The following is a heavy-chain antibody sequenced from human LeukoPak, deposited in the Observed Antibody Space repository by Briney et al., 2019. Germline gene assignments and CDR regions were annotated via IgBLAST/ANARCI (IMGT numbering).Heavy chain of an antibody. Sequence: GRSLRPSCAASGFTFDDYAMHWVRQAPGKGLEWVSGISWNSGSIGYADSVKGRFTISRDNAKNSLYLQMNSLRAEDTALYYCAKDLGYCSSTSCPQGLDYWGQGTLVTVSS. J-gene: IGHJ4*02. D-gene: IGHD2-2*01. CDR3: AKDLGYCSSTSCPQGLDY. CDR1: GFTFDDYA. CDR2: ISWNSGSI. V-gene: IGHV3-9*01.